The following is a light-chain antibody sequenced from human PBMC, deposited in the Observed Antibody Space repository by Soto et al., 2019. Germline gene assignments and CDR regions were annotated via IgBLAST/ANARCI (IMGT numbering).Light chain of an antibody. J-gene: IGKJ2*02. Sequence: EIVMTQSPATLSVSPGERATLSCRASQSVSSNLAWYQQKPGQAPRLLLYGASTSATGIPARFSGSGSGTEFTLTISSLQSEDFAVYYCQQYNNWPPGTFGQGTKLEIK. CDR3: QQYNNWPPGT. CDR1: QSVSSN. V-gene: IGKV3-15*01. CDR2: GAS.